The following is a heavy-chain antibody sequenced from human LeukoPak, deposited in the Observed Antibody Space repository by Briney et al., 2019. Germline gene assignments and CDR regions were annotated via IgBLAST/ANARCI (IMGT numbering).Heavy chain of an antibody. CDR1: GGSFSGYY. Sequence: SETLSLTCAVCGGSFSGYYWSWIRQPPGKGLEWIGEINHSGSTNYNPSLKSRVTISVDTSKNQFSLKLSSVTAADTAVYYCARDTTRYYYDSSGYYYWGQGTLVTVSS. J-gene: IGHJ4*02. V-gene: IGHV4-34*01. CDR2: INHSGST. D-gene: IGHD3-22*01. CDR3: ARDTTRYYYDSSGYYY.